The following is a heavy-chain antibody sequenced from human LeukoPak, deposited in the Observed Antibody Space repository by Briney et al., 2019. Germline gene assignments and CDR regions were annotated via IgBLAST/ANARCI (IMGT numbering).Heavy chain of an antibody. CDR2: IIPIFGTA. CDR3: ARVGVIEPGGHDAFDI. V-gene: IGHV1-69*13. J-gene: IGHJ3*02. CDR1: GGTFSSYA. D-gene: IGHD1-26*01. Sequence: GASVKVSCKASGGTFSSYAISWVRQAPGQGLEWMGGIIPIFGTANYAQKFQGRVTITADESTSTAYMELSSLRSEDTAVYYCARVGVIEPGGHDAFDIWGQGTMVTVSS.